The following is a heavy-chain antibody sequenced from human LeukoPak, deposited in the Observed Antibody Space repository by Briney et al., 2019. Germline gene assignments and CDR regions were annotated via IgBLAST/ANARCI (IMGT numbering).Heavy chain of an antibody. V-gene: IGHV3-74*01. CDR1: GFTFSSYW. D-gene: IGHD3-22*01. Sequence: GGSLRLSCAASGFTFSSYWMHWVRQAPGKGLVWVSRINSDGSSTSYADSVKGRFAISRDNAKNTLYLRMNSLRAEDTAVYYCAYDIYDSSGYYDYWGQGTLVTVSS. CDR3: AYDIYDSSGYYDY. CDR2: INSDGSST. J-gene: IGHJ4*02.